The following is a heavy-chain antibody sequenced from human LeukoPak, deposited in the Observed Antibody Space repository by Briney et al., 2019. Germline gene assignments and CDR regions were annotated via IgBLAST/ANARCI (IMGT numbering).Heavy chain of an antibody. J-gene: IGHJ4*02. Sequence: ASAKVFCKASGYTFTRHRIRWGRQAPGQGLEWMGWISAYNGNTNYAQKLQGRVSMTTDTSTSTAYMELRSLRSDDTAVYYCAKCERPTFDYWGQGALVTVSS. CDR1: GYTFTRHR. D-gene: IGHD6-6*01. CDR2: ISAYNGNT. CDR3: AKCERPTFDY. V-gene: IGHV1-18*01.